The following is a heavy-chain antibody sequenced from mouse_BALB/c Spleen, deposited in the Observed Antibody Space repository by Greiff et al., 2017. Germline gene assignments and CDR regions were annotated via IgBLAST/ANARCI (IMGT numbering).Heavy chain of an antibody. CDR2: IYPYNGGT. V-gene: IGHV1S29*02. J-gene: IGHJ4*01. CDR3: AKEGGYYGAMDY. Sequence: EVQLQQSGPELVKPGASVKISCKASGYTFTDYYMHWVKQSHGKSLEWIGYIYPYNGGTGYNQKFKSKATLTVDNSSSTAYMELRSLTSEDSAVYYCAKEGGYYGAMDYWGQGTSVTVSS. CDR1: GYTFTDYY. D-gene: IGHD2-3*01.